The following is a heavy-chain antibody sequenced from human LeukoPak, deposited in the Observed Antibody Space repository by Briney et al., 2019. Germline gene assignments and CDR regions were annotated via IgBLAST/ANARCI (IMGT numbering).Heavy chain of an antibody. V-gene: IGHV4-4*09. J-gene: IGHJ4*02. CDR1: GGSISTYY. D-gene: IGHD6-6*01. Sequence: SETLSLTCTVSGGSISTYYWSWIRRPPGKGLEWIAYIHASGPTNYNPSLKSRITISVDTSKNQFSLKLSSVTAADTAVYYCARHDAGIAARPFDNWGQGTLVTVSS. CDR2: IHASGPT. CDR3: ARHDAGIAARPFDN.